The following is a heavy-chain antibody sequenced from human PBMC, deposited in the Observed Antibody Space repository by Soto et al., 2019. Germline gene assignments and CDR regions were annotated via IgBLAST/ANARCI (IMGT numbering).Heavy chain of an antibody. CDR3: ARESMGYYGSGSGYYGMHV. Sequence: QVQLVESGGGVVQPGRSLRLSCAASGFTFSSYGMHWVRQAPGKGLEWVAVIWYDGSNKYYADSGKGRFTISRDNSTNTLDLQMNSLRAEDTAVYYCARESMGYYGSGSGYYGMHVWGPGSTVTVSS. CDR1: GFTFSSYG. J-gene: IGHJ6*02. V-gene: IGHV3-33*01. D-gene: IGHD3-10*01. CDR2: IWYDGSNK.